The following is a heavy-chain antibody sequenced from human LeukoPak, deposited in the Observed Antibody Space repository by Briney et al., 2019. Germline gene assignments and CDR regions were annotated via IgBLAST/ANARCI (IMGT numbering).Heavy chain of an antibody. CDR1: GGSISSSSYY. Sequence: SETLSLTCTVSGGSISSSSYYWGWIRQPPGKGLEWIGSIYYSGSTYYNPSLKSRVTISVDTSKNQFSLKLSSVTAADTAVYYCARDPAKPPFAYCGGDCYSAYYFDYWGQGTLVTVSS. D-gene: IGHD2-21*02. V-gene: IGHV4-39*07. CDR2: IYYSGST. CDR3: ARDPAKPPFAYCGGDCYSAYYFDY. J-gene: IGHJ4*02.